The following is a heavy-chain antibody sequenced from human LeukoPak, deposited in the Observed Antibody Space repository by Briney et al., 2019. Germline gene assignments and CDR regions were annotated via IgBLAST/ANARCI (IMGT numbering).Heavy chain of an antibody. V-gene: IGHV4-31*03. D-gene: IGHD4-17*01. CDR3: ARDSTVTTSGFDY. J-gene: IGHJ4*02. CDR2: IYYIGST. CDR1: GGSISSGGYY. Sequence: SQTLSLTCTVSGGSISSGGYYWSRIRQHPGKGLEWIGYIYYIGSTYYNPSLKSRVTISVDTSKNQFSLKLSSVTAADTAVYYCARDSTVTTSGFDYWGQGTLVTVSS.